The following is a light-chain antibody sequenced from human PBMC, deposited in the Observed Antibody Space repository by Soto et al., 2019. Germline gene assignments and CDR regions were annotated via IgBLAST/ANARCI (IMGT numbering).Light chain of an antibody. CDR1: SSDVGGYNF. CDR2: EVS. CDR3: TSYAGSNNFYF. V-gene: IGLV2-8*01. Sequence: VLTQPPSPSGAPGQSVTISCTGTSSDVGGYNFVSWYQQHPGKAPKLIIYEVSKRPSGVPDRFSGSKSGNTASLTVSGLQAEDEADYYCTSYAGSNNFYFFGTGTKVTDL. J-gene: IGLJ1*01.